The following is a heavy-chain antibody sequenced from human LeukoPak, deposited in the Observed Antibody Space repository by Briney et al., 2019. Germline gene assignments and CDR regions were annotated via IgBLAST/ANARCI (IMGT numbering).Heavy chain of an antibody. CDR3: ARDGIAAAGPFDY. D-gene: IGHD6-13*01. J-gene: IGHJ4*02. CDR1: GFTFSSYD. V-gene: IGHV3-30*04. Sequence: GRSLRLSCAASGFTFSSYDMHWVRQAPGKGLEWVAVISYDGSNKYYADSVKGRFTISRDNSKNTLYLQMNSLRAEDTAVYYCARDGIAAAGPFDYWGQGTLVTVSS. CDR2: ISYDGSNK.